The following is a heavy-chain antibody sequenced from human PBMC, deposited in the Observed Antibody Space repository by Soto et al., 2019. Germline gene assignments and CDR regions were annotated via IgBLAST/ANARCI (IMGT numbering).Heavy chain of an antibody. Sequence: GGSLRLSCVASGFTFSSYSMNWVRQAPGKGLEWVSSISSSSSYIYYADSVKGRFTISRDNTKNSLYLQMNSLRAEDTAVYYCASGIEYSSSSVLFDIWGQGTMVTVSS. J-gene: IGHJ3*02. CDR1: GFTFSSYS. CDR3: ASGIEYSSSSVLFDI. CDR2: ISSSSSYI. V-gene: IGHV3-21*01. D-gene: IGHD6-6*01.